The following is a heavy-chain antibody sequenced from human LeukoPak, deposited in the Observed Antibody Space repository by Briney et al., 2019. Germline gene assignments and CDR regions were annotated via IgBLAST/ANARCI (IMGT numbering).Heavy chain of an antibody. Sequence: PGGSLRLSCAASGFTFSSHYMHWVRQAPGKGLEWAAVISLDGSNKYYAGSVRGRFAISRDNSENTLYLQMNSLRTEDTAVYYCARDLTANWSFDYCGQGTLVTVSS. J-gene: IGHJ4*02. CDR2: ISLDGSNK. V-gene: IGHV3-30*09. CDR3: ARDLTANWSFDY. CDR1: GFTFSSHY. D-gene: IGHD1-1*01.